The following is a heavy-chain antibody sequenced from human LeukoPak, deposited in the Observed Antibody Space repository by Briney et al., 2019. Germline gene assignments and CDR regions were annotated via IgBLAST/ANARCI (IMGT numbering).Heavy chain of an antibody. CDR3: ARVLLRGGASDY. V-gene: IGHV3-23*01. Sequence: GGSLRLSCAASGFTFSSYAMSWVRQAPGKGLEWVSAISGSGGSTYYADSVKGRFTISRDNAKNSLYLQMNSPRAEDTAVYYCARVLLRGGASDYWGQGTLVTVSS. CDR2: ISGSGGST. J-gene: IGHJ4*02. CDR1: GFTFSSYA. D-gene: IGHD2-21*01.